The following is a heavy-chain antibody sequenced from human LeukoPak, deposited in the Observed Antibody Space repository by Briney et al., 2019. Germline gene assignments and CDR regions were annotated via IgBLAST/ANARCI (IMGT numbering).Heavy chain of an antibody. CDR2: IRYDGSNK. CDR3: AKGTTMVRGVKGSDY. D-gene: IGHD3-10*01. J-gene: IGHJ4*02. CDR1: GFTFSSYG. V-gene: IGHV3-30*02. Sequence: SGGSLRLSCAASGFTFSSYGMHWVRQAPGKGLEWVAFIRYDGSNKYYADSVKGRFTISRDNSKNTLYLQMNSLRAEDTAVYYCAKGTTMVRGVKGSDYWGQGTLVTVSS.